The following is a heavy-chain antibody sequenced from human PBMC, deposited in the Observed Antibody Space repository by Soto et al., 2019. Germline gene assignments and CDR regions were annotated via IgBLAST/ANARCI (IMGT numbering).Heavy chain of an antibody. J-gene: IGHJ5*01. D-gene: IGHD6-19*01. CDR3: ARGRSSGWFEY. CDR1: GFTFSNYS. CDR2: ISSTSKYI. Sequence: EVQLVESGGGLVKPGGSLRVSCAASGFTFSNYSMNWVRQAPGKGLEWVSSISSTSKYIYYEDSVKGRFTISRDNAKKSLYLQMNSLRAEDTAVYYCARGRSSGWFEYWGQGTLVTVSA. V-gene: IGHV3-21*01.